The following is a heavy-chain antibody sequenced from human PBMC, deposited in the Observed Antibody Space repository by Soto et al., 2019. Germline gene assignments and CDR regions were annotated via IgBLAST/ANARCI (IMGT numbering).Heavy chain of an antibody. CDR2: ISYDGSNK. CDR3: ARDGFDP. V-gene: IGHV3-30-3*01. Sequence: GGSLRLSCAASGFTFSSYAMHWVRQAPGKGLEWVAVISYDGSNKYYADSVKGRFTISRDNSKNTLYLQMNSLRAEDTAVYYCARDGFDPWGQGTLVTVSS. J-gene: IGHJ5*02. CDR1: GFTFSSYA.